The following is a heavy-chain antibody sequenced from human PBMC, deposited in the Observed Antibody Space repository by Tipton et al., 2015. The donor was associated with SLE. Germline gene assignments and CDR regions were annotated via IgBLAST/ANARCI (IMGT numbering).Heavy chain of an antibody. Sequence: TLSLTCTVSGGSMNTYYWNWIRQFPGKGLEWIGYFYYSGSANYNPSLNSRVTTSLDTSKNQFSLSLYSVTVEDTAVYYCARQGTGFGSGRDDYWGQGIRVTVSS. J-gene: IGHJ4*02. V-gene: IGHV4-59*08. D-gene: IGHD6-19*01. CDR3: ARQGTGFGSGRDDY. CDR2: FYYSGSA. CDR1: GGSMNTYY.